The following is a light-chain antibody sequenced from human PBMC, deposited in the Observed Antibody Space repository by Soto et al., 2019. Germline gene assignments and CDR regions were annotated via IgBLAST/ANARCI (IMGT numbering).Light chain of an antibody. V-gene: IGLV2-14*01. CDR1: SGDVGGYNY. J-gene: IGLJ1*01. CDR3: SSYTNTDTRVV. CDR2: EVT. Sequence: QSAVTQPASVSGSPGQSITISCTGSSGDVGGYNYVSWYQQHPGKAPKLIIYEVTNRPSGVSNRFSASKSGNTASLTISGLQAEDEAYYYCSSYTNTDTRVVFGTGTKVTVL.